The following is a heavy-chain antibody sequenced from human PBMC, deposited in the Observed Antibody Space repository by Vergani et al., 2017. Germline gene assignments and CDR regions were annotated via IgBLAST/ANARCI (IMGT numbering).Heavy chain of an antibody. CDR1: GFTFSSYA. V-gene: IGHV3-23*01. Sequence: EVQLLESGGGLVQPGGSLILSCAASGFTFSSYAMSWVRQAPGKGLAWVSAINGSGGSTYYADSVKGRCTISRDNSKNTLYLQMNSLRAEDTAVYYCAKAKYPMATMGLGMDVWGQGTTVIVSS. CDR2: INGSGGST. CDR3: AKAKYPMATMGLGMDV. J-gene: IGHJ6*02. D-gene: IGHD2-2*01.